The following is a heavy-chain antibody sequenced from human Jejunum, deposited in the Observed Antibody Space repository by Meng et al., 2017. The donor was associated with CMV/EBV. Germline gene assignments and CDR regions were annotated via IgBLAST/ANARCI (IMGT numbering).Heavy chain of an antibody. D-gene: IGHD3/OR15-3a*01. CDR3: AKKGLDREYNYGADV. J-gene: IGHJ6*02. Sequence: FTFSSYGMHWGRQAPGKGLEWVAFIRYDGSNKYYEDSVKGRFTISRDNSKNTLFLQMNSLRPEDTAVYYCAKKGLDREYNYGADVWGQGTTVTVSS. V-gene: IGHV3-30*02. CDR1: FTFSSYG. CDR2: IRYDGSNK.